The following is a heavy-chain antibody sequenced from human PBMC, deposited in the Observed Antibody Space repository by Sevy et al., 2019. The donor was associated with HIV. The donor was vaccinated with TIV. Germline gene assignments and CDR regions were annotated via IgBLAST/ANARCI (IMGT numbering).Heavy chain of an antibody. CDR1: GFTFSSYA. CDR3: AKVRAEYSSWPIEFDY. Sequence: GGSLRLSCAASGFTFSSYAMSWVRQAPGKGLEWVSTISANGGSTYSADSVKGRFTISRDNSRNTLYLQLNGLRADDTAVYYCAKVRAEYSSWPIEFDYWGQGTLVTVSS. D-gene: IGHD6-6*01. CDR2: ISANGGST. V-gene: IGHV3-23*01. J-gene: IGHJ4*02.